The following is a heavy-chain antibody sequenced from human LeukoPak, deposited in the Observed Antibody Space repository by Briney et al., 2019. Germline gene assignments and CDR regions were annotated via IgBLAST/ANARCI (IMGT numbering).Heavy chain of an antibody. Sequence: SETLSLTCTVSGGSISSSSYYWGWIRQPPGKGLEWIGSIYYSGSTYYNPSLKSRVTISVDTSKNQFSLKLSSVTAADTAVYYCASHPLSSSWIDYWGQGTLVTVSS. J-gene: IGHJ4*02. CDR2: IYYSGST. D-gene: IGHD6-13*01. CDR3: ASHPLSSSWIDY. V-gene: IGHV4-39*01. CDR1: GGSISSSSYY.